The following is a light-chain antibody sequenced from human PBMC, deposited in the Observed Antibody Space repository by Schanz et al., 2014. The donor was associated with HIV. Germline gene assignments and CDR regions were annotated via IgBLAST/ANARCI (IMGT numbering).Light chain of an antibody. CDR1: QRISTY. J-gene: IGKJ1*01. CDR2: AAS. V-gene: IGKV1-39*01. Sequence: DIQMTQSPSSLSASVGDRITITCRASQRISTYLNWYQQHPGKAPKLLIYAASYLQSGVPSRFSGSGSGTDFTLTISSLQPEDFAVYYCQQYGSSLTWTFGQGTKVEIK. CDR3: QQYGSSLTWT.